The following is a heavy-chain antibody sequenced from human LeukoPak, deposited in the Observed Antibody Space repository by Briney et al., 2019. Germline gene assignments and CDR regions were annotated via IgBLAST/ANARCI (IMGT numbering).Heavy chain of an antibody. V-gene: IGHV1-24*01. Sequence: VASVKVSCKVSGSTLAESSIHWLRQAPGKGLEWMGGYDPEEGGIIYAQKFLDRVTMTEDTSITTAYMEVSSLRSEDTAVYFCAGDRGITITKDFDYWGQGTLVTVSS. CDR1: GSTLAESS. CDR2: YDPEEGGI. J-gene: IGHJ4*02. D-gene: IGHD1-1*01. CDR3: AGDRGITITKDFDY.